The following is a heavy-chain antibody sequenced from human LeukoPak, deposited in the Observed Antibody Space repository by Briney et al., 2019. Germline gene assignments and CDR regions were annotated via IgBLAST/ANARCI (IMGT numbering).Heavy chain of an antibody. V-gene: IGHV3-30*02. CDR1: GFTFSTYG. CDR2: IRYDGSNK. Sequence: PGGSLRLSCAASGFTFSTYGMLWVRQAPGQGPEWVALIRYDGSNKYYADSVKGRFTISRDNSKNTLYLQMNSLRAEDTAVYYCAKVYRPYYYYMDVWGKGTTVTVSS. J-gene: IGHJ6*03. D-gene: IGHD5/OR15-5a*01. CDR3: AKVYRPYYYYMDV.